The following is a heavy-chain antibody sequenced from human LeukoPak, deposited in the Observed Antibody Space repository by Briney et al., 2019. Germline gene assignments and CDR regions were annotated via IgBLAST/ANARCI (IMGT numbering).Heavy chain of an antibody. CDR3: ARSLGSSGYQDY. J-gene: IGHJ4*02. Sequence: GGSLRLSCAGSGFNFSSYSMSWVRQAPWKGLEFVSSIISSSSFIYYADSVKGRFTISRDNAKNTVYLQMNSLRAEDTAVYYCARSLGSSGYQDYWGQGTLVTVSS. CDR1: GFNFSSYS. V-gene: IGHV3-21*01. D-gene: IGHD3-22*01. CDR2: IISSSSFI.